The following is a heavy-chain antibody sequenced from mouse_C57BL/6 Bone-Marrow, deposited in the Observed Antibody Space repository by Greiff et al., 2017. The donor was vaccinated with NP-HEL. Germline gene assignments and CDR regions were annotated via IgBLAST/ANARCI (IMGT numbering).Heavy chain of an antibody. CDR3: ARHYYGSSCAMDY. CDR2: INPNYGTT. Sequence: VQLKESGPELVKPGASVKISCKASGYSFTDYNMNWVKQSNGKSLEWIGVINPNYGTTSYNQKFKGKATLTVDQSSSTAYMQLNSLTSEDSAVYYCARHYYGSSCAMDYWGQGTSVTVSS. J-gene: IGHJ4*01. V-gene: IGHV1-39*01. CDR1: GYSFTDYN. D-gene: IGHD1-1*01.